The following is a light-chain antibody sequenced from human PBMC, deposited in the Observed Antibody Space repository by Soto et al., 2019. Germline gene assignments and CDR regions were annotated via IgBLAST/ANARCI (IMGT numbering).Light chain of an antibody. CDR1: QSINYD. CDR3: QQYHNWPPIT. Sequence: EILMTQCPATLSVSPGERAALSCRASQSINYDLAWYQQKPGQAPRLLIYGASTRATGIPARFSGSGSGTDFTLTISGLQSDDFAVYYCQQYHNWPPITFGQGTRLEFK. CDR2: GAS. V-gene: IGKV3-15*01. J-gene: IGKJ5*01.